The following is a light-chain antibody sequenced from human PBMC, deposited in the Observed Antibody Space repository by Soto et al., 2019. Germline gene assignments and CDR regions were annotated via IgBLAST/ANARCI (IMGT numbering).Light chain of an antibody. CDR2: DVS. J-gene: IGLJ2*01. Sequence: QSALTQPASVSGSPGQSITISCTGTSSDVGGYNYVSWYQQHPGKAPKLMIYDVSNRPSGVSDRFSGSKSGNTASLTISGHQAEDEGDYYCSSYASSGTLVFGGGTKLTVL. CDR1: SSDVGGYNY. CDR3: SSYASSGTLV. V-gene: IGLV2-14*03.